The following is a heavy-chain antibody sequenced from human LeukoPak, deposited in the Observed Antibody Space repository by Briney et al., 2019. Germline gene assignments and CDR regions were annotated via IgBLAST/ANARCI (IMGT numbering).Heavy chain of an antibody. Sequence: SETLSLTCTVSGGSISSFYWSWIRQPAGKGLEWIGRIYSRGTTNYNPSLKSRVTISVDTSKNLFSLELSSVTAADTAVYYCARDNRPPGYYDSSGYLNYYYGMDVWGQGTTVTVSS. CDR3: ARDNRPPGYYDSSGYLNYYYGMDV. V-gene: IGHV4-4*07. J-gene: IGHJ6*02. CDR1: GGSISSFY. D-gene: IGHD3-22*01. CDR2: IYSRGTT.